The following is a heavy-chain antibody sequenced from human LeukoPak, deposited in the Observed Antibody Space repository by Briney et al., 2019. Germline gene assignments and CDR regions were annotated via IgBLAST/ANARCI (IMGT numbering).Heavy chain of an antibody. CDR1: GFTFSNYG. V-gene: IGHV3-30*03. J-gene: IGHJ4*02. D-gene: IGHD3-10*01. CDR2: ISYDGSNK. Sequence: PGGSLRLSCAPSGFTFSNYGIHWVRQAPGKGLEWVAVISYDGSNKYYADSVKGRFTISRDNSKNTLYLQMNSLRAEDTAVYYCARGVTMVRGVILYWGQGTLVTVSS. CDR3: ARGVTMVRGVILY.